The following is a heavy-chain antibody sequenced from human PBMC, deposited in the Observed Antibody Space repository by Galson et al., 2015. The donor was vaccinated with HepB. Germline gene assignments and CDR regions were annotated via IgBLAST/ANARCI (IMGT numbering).Heavy chain of an antibody. D-gene: IGHD3-22*01. V-gene: IGHV1-69*06. CDR2: IIPMFDTA. CDR1: GGTFSSSV. Sequence: SVKVSCKASGGTFSSSVISWVRQAPGQGLEWMGGIIPMFDTANYARRFQGRVTITADKSTSTVHMDLSSLRSDDTAVYYCAATYYPDSNGHPLLFDYYFYGMDGWGQGTTVSVS. J-gene: IGHJ6*02. CDR3: AATYYPDSNGHPLLFDYYFYGMDG.